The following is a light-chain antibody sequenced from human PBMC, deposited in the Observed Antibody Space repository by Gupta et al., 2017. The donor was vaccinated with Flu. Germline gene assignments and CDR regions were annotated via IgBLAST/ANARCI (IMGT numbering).Light chain of an antibody. CDR2: KGS. Sequence: VTLGKPASSYCRTSQCRVYRDGNTYLNWFQQRPGQAPRRLIYKGSNRDSGVPDRFSGSGSGTDFTLKISSVEAEDVGVYYCRQGKHWPGTFGQGTKVEIK. CDR1: QCRVYRDGNTY. CDR3: RQGKHWPGT. J-gene: IGKJ1*01. V-gene: IGKV2-30*01.